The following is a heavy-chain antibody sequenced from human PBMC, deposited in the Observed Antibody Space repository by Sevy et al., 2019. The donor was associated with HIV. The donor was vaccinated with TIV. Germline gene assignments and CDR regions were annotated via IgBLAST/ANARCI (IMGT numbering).Heavy chain of an antibody. Sequence: GGSLRLSCTTSGFTFSTYAMTWVRQAPGKGLEWVSTIFRNFRGVDVTYYADSVKGRFTISRDSSRNTLYLQMNSLRAGKTAIYYWAGARYDSSGSFDAFDIWGQGTMVTVSS. CDR2: IFRNFRGVDVT. CDR3: AGARYDSSGSFDAFDI. CDR1: GFTFSTYA. J-gene: IGHJ3*02. V-gene: IGHV3-23*01. D-gene: IGHD3-22*01.